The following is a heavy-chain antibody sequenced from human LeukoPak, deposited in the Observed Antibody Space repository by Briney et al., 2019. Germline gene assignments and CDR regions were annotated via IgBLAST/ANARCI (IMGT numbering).Heavy chain of an antibody. Sequence: ASVKVSCKASGYTFTVYYMHWVRQAPGQGFEWMGWINPNSGDTNYAQKFQGRVTMTRDTSISTAYMELSRLRSDDTAVYYCARDLGQTYYYDSSGLDYWGQGTLVTVSS. CDR2: INPNSGDT. CDR1: GYTFTVYY. CDR3: ARDLGQTYYYDSSGLDY. V-gene: IGHV1-2*02. J-gene: IGHJ4*02. D-gene: IGHD3-22*01.